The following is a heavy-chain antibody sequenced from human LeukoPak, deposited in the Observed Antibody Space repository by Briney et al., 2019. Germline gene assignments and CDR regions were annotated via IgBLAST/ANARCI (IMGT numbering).Heavy chain of an antibody. V-gene: IGHV3-23*01. CDR1: GFTFSSDA. CDR2: ISGRGGST. J-gene: IGHJ4*02. CDR3: AKGVYYYDSSDYYYTYYFDY. D-gene: IGHD3-22*01. Sequence: GGSLRLSCAAPGFTFSSDAMSWVRQAPGKGLELVSGISGRGGSTYYADSVKGRFTISRDNSKNTLYLQMNSLRAEDTAVYYCAKGVYYYDSSDYYYTYYFDYWGQGTLVTVSS.